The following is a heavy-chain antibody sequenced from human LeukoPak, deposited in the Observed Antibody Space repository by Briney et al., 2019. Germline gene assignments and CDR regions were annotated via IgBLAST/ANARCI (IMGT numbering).Heavy chain of an antibody. V-gene: IGHV1-18*01. CDR3: ATSGKYNSAYYYEY. D-gene: IGHD3-22*01. CDR2: ISAYNGNT. CDR1: GYTFTSYD. J-gene: IGHJ4*02. Sequence: ASVKVSCKASGYTFTSYDINWVRQAPGQGLEWMGWISAYNGNTNYAQNLQGRVTMTTDASTSTAYMELRSLRSDDTAVYYCATSGKYNSAYYYEYWGQGTLVTVSS.